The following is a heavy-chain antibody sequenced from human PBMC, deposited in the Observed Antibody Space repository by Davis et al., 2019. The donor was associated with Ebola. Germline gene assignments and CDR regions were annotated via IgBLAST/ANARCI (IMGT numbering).Heavy chain of an antibody. Sequence: ASVKVSCKASGYTFISNSISWVRQAPGQGLEWMGWISTYIGNTKYAQKFQGRVTMTEDTSTDTAYMELSSLRSEDTAVYYCATKRSIAAAGRILDYWGQGTLVTVSS. CDR1: GYTFISNS. D-gene: IGHD6-13*01. V-gene: IGHV1-18*01. CDR3: ATKRSIAAAGRILDY. J-gene: IGHJ4*02. CDR2: ISTYIGNT.